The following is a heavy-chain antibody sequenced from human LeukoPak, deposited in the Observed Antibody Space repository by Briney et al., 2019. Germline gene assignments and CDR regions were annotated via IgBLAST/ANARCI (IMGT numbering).Heavy chain of an antibody. Sequence: AGGSLRLSCAASGFTFSSCSMNWVRQAPGKGLEWVSSISSSSSYIYYADSVKGRFTISRDNAKNSLYLQMNSLGAEDTAVYYCARDEMATMTGFDYWGQGTLVTVSS. D-gene: IGHD5-24*01. CDR2: ISSSSSYI. V-gene: IGHV3-21*01. CDR1: GFTFSSCS. J-gene: IGHJ4*02. CDR3: ARDEMATMTGFDY.